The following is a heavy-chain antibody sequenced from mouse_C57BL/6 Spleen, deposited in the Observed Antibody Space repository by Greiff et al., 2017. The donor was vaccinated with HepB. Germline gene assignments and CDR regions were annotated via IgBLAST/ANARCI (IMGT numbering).Heavy chain of an antibody. CDR3: ARGSPIGGYFDY. Sequence: QVQLKQPGTELVKPGASVKLSCKASGYTFTSYWMHWVKQRPGQGLEWIGNINPSNGGTNYNEKFKSKATLTVDKSSSTAYMQLSSLTSEDSAVYYCARGSPIGGYFDYWGQDTTLTVSS. CDR1: GYTFTSYW. CDR2: INPSNGGT. D-gene: IGHD3-1*01. J-gene: IGHJ2*01. V-gene: IGHV1-53*01.